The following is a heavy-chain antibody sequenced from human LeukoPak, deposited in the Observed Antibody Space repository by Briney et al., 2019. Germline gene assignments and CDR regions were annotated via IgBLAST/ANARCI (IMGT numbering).Heavy chain of an antibody. CDR3: AKGAAAGLVDWFDP. Sequence: GGSLRLSCAASGFILSNYALMWVRQAPGKGLEWVSSITGRGDETFYADSVKGRFSLSRDNSKNMLYLQMYSLGAEDTAIYYCAKGAAAGLVDWFDPWGQGTLVTVSS. V-gene: IGHV3-23*01. J-gene: IGHJ5*02. D-gene: IGHD6-13*01. CDR1: GFILSNYA. CDR2: ITGRGDET.